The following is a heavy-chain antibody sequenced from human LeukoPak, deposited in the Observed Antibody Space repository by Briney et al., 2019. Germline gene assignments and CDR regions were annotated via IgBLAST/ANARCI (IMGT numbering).Heavy chain of an antibody. V-gene: IGHV1-46*01. CDR3: ARERGVAVAGEGVDR. Sequence: ASVTVSCKASGYTFTRHYIQWARQAPGQGLEWMGIINPSGGSTSYAQKFQGRVTLTRDTSTSPVYMELSSLRSEDTAVYYCARERGVAVAGEGVDRWGQGTLVTVSS. CDR2: INPSGGST. J-gene: IGHJ5*02. CDR1: GYTFTRHY. D-gene: IGHD6-19*01.